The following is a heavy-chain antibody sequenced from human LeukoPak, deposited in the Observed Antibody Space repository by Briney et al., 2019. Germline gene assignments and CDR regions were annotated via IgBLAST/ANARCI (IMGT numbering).Heavy chain of an antibody. J-gene: IGHJ3*02. D-gene: IGHD3-10*01. V-gene: IGHV3-64D*06. CDR3: VRLDIQNYGAGSAKGGKAGFDI. Sequence: GGPLRLSCSASGFTFSNYAMRWVHQAPRKGLEYVSAISRSGGNTYYAYSVRGRFTFSRNTYKNTLYLKITRRRAEQTAVYYCVRLDIQNYGAGSAKGGKAGFDIWGQGTMVTVSS. CDR1: GFTFSNYA. CDR2: ISRSGGNT.